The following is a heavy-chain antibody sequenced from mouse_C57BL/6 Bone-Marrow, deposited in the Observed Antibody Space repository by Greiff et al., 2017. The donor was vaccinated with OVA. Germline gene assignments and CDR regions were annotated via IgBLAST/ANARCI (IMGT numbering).Heavy chain of an antibody. CDR3: ARHYYGSSHRYFDV. CDR1: GYTFTSYW. D-gene: IGHD1-1*01. J-gene: IGHJ1*03. Sequence: VQLQQPGAELVKPGASVKMSCKASGYTFTSYWITWVKQRPGQGLEWIGDIYPGSGSTNYNEKFKSKATLTVDTSSSTAYMQLSSLTSEDSVVYYCARHYYGSSHRYFDVWGTGTTVTVSS. CDR2: IYPGSGST. V-gene: IGHV1-55*01.